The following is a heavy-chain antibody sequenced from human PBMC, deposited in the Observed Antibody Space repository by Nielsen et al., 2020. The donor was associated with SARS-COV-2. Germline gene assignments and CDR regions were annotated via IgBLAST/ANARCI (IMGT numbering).Heavy chain of an antibody. CDR3: TREPRTYYDFWSGPRGGMDV. CDR1: GFTFGDYA. CDR2: IRSKAYGGTT. D-gene: IGHD3-3*01. V-gene: IGHV3-49*03. Sequence: GGSLRLSCTASGFTFGDYAVSWFRQAPGKGLAWVGFIRSKAYGGTTEYAASVKGRFTISRDDSKSIAYLQMNSLKTEDTAVYYCTREPRTYYDFWSGPRGGMDVWGQGTTVTVSS. J-gene: IGHJ6*02.